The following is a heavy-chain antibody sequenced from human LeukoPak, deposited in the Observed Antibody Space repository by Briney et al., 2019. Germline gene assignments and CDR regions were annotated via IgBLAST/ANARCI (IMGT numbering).Heavy chain of an antibody. CDR1: GDSISSYY. CDR2: IYYSGST. Sequence: SKTLSLTCTVSGDSISSYYWSWIRQPPGKGLEWFGYIYYSGSTNYNPSLKSRVTISVDTSKNQFSLKLSSVTAADTAVYYCARHQASNSGYSGYDFDYWGQGALVTVSS. CDR3: ARHQASNSGYSGYDFDY. D-gene: IGHD5-12*01. J-gene: IGHJ4*02. V-gene: IGHV4-59*08.